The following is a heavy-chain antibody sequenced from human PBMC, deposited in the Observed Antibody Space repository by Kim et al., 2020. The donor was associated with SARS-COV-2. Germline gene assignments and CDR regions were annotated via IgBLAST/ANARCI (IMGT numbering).Heavy chain of an antibody. CDR2: IWYDGSHK. D-gene: IGHD4-17*01. V-gene: IGHV3-33*01. Sequence: GGSLRLSCAASEFTFSNFGMSWVRQAPGKGLEWVAAIWYDGSHKYYADSVRVRFTISRDNSRNTLYLQMNSLRVEDTAVYYCARAKPTGFYFDYWGQGTL. J-gene: IGHJ4*02. CDR1: EFTFSNFG. CDR3: ARAKPTGFYFDY.